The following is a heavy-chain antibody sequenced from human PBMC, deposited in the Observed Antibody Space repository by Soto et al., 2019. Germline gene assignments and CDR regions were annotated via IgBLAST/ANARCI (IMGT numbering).Heavy chain of an antibody. Sequence: QVQLVESGGGVVQPGRSLRLSCAASGFTFSSYGMHWVRQAPGKGLEWVAGISYDGSNKYYADSVKGRFTISRDNSKNTLYLQMNSLRAEDTAVYYCAKDISYDEHGDYFDYWGQGTLVTVSS. D-gene: IGHD3-22*01. CDR1: GFTFSSYG. CDR3: AKDISYDEHGDYFDY. V-gene: IGHV3-30*18. J-gene: IGHJ4*02. CDR2: ISYDGSNK.